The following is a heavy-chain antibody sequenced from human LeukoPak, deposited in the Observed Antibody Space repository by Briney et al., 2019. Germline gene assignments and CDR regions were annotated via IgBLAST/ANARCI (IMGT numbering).Heavy chain of an antibody. CDR1: GGSISSYY. V-gene: IGHV4-59*01. CDR3: ARYDSRGDYYFDY. Sequence: PSETLSLTCTVSGGSISSYYWSWLRQTPGKGLEYIGYIYDSGSTNYNPSLKSRVTISVDTSKNQFSLQPSSVTAADTAVYYCARYDSRGDYYFDYWGQGTLVTVSS. D-gene: IGHD3-22*01. CDR2: IYDSGST. J-gene: IGHJ4*02.